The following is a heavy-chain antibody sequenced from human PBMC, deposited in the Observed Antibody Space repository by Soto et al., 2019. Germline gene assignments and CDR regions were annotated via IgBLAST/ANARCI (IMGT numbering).Heavy chain of an antibody. D-gene: IGHD3-16*02. CDR3: ERARSGRYYDYFWRSYRPGGWFDP. V-gene: IGHV3-74*01. CDR2: INSDGSSK. CDR1: GFTFSSYW. J-gene: IGHJ5*02. Sequence: PGGSLRLSCAASGFTFSSYWMHWVRQAPGKGLVWVSRINSDGSSKSYADSVKGRFTISRDNAKNTLYLQMNSLRAEDTAVYYCERARSGRYYDYFWRSYRPGGWFDPWGQVT.